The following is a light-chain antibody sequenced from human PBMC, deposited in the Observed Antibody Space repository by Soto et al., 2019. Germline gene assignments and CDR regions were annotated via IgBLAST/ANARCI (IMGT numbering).Light chain of an antibody. CDR1: QSVYSSY. J-gene: IGKJ1*01. CDR2: GAS. CDR3: QQYESSPRG. V-gene: IGKV3-20*01. Sequence: EIVLTQSPGTLSLSPGERATLSCRASQSVYSSYLAWHQQKPVQAPRLLIYGASNTATGIPDRFSGRGSGTDFTLTISRLEPEDFAVYYGQQYESSPRGVGQGTRVEIK.